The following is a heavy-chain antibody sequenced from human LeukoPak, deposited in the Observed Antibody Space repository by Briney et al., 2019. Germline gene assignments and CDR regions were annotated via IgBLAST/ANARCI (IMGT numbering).Heavy chain of an antibody. CDR2: IYSGGNT. V-gene: IGHV3-53*01. J-gene: IGHJ4*02. CDR1: GFTVSSNS. Sequence: PGGSLRLSCTVSGFTVSSNSMSWVRQAPGKGLEWVSFIYSGGNTHYSDSVKGRFTISRDNSKNTLYLQMNSLRAEDTAVYYCAIRAGEYSHPYDYWGQGTLVTVSS. CDR3: AIRAGEYSHPYDY. D-gene: IGHD4-17*01.